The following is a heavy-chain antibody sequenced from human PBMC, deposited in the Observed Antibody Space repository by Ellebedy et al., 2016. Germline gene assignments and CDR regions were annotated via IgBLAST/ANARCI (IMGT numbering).Heavy chain of an antibody. D-gene: IGHD3-9*01. V-gene: IGHV1-69*13. CDR2: IIPIFGTA. CDR3: ARSLRRPVCYDILTGWTPAACYYYGMDV. CDR1: GGTFSSYA. J-gene: IGHJ6*01. Sequence: SVKVSCXASGGTFSSYAISWVRQAPGQGLEWMGGIIPIFGTANYAQKFQGRVTITADESTSTAYMELSSLRSEDTAVYYCARSLRRPVCYDILTGWTPAACYYYGMDVWGQGTTVTVSS.